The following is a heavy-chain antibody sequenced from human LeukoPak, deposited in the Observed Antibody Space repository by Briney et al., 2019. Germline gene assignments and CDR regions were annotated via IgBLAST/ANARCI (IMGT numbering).Heavy chain of an antibody. CDR1: GGSISSSSHY. CDR2: IYYSGST. J-gene: IGHJ4*02. V-gene: IGHV4-39*07. Sequence: SETLSLTCTVSGGSISSSSHYWGWIRQPPGKGLEWIGSIYYSGSTYYNPSLKSRVTISVDTSKNQFSLKLSSVTAADTAVYYCVVVITAFDYWGQGTLVTVSS. D-gene: IGHD3-22*01. CDR3: VVVITAFDY.